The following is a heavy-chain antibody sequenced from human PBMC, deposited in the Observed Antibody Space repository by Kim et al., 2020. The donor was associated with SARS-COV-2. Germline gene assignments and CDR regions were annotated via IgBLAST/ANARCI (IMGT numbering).Heavy chain of an antibody. V-gene: IGHV3-23*01. D-gene: IGHD6-6*01. CDR3: ARADRGSYYFGMDV. Sequence: ADSGRGRFTISSDNSRNTLYLQMSSLRAEDTALYYCARADRGSYYFGMDVWGQGTTVTVSS. J-gene: IGHJ6*02.